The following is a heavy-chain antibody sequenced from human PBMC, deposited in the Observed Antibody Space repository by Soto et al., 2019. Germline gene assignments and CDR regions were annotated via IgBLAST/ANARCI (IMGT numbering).Heavy chain of an antibody. D-gene: IGHD6-13*01. CDR2: IYPGDSDT. V-gene: IGHV5-51*01. Sequence: PVQSLKISCKGSGYSFTSYWIGWVRKMPRKGLEWMGIIYPGDSDTRYSPSFQGQVTISADKSISTAYLQWSSLKASDTAMYYCARTSAGGKYYYGMDVWGQGTTVTVSS. CDR1: GYSFTSYW. J-gene: IGHJ6*02. CDR3: ARTSAGGKYYYGMDV.